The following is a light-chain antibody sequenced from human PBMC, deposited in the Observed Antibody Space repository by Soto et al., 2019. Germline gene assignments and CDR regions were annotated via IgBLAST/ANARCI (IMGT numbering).Light chain of an antibody. V-gene: IGKV1-12*01. CDR3: LQANTFPIT. Sequence: QSPLSVCLSVGDGVTITCRESQDISGWLAWYQQKPGKAPKFLIYAASSLQSGVPSRFSGSGSGTYFTLTISSLQPEDFATYYCLQANTFPITFGQGTRLEIK. CDR1: QDISGW. CDR2: AAS. J-gene: IGKJ5*01.